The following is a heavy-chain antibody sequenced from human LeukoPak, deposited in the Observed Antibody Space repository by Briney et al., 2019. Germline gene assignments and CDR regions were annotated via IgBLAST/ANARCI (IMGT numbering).Heavy chain of an antibody. D-gene: IGHD4-11*01. CDR2: IRYDGSTK. J-gene: IGHJ4*02. CDR3: ANPPTVTSFHY. V-gene: IGHV3-30*02. CDR1: GFTFSSFG. Sequence: GGSLRLSCAASGFTFSSFGMHWVRQAPGKGLGWVAFIRYDGSTKHYADSVKGRFTFSRDNSKNTLYLQMNSLRGEDTGVYYCANPPTVTSFHYWGQGTLVTVSS.